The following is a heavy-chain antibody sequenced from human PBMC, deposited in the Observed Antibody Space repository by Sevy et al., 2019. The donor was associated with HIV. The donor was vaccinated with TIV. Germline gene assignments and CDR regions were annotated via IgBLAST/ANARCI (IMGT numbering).Heavy chain of an antibody. CDR2: ISYDKSER. J-gene: IGHJ4*02. CDR1: GFTFGSYG. Sequence: GGSLRLSCAASGFTFGSYGMHWVRQAPGRGLEWVSFISYDKSERYYGDSVRGRFTISRDNFKNTLWLQMNSLRPEDTAVYYCARDNSRYFHFDYRGQGTLVTVSS. D-gene: IGHD3-22*01. V-gene: IGHV3-30*03. CDR3: ARDNSRYFHFDY.